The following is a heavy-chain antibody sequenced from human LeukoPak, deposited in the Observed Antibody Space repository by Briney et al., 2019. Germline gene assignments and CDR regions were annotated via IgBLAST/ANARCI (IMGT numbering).Heavy chain of an antibody. CDR3: ARVSVYCGGDCYAFDY. J-gene: IGHJ4*02. Sequence: ASVKVSCKASGYTFTSYGISWVRQAPGQGLEWMGWISAYNGNTNYAQKLQGRVTMTTDTSTSTAYMELRSLRSEDTAVYYCARVSVYCGGDCYAFDYWGQGTLVTVSS. CDR2: ISAYNGNT. V-gene: IGHV1-18*01. D-gene: IGHD2-21*02. CDR1: GYTFTSYG.